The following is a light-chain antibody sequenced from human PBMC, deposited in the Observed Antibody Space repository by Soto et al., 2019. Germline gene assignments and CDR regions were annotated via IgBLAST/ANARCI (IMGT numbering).Light chain of an antibody. CDR1: QRINNNF. J-gene: IGKJ4*01. CDR3: QHDGTSLT. Sequence: IVLTQSPGTLSLSPGEGATLSCRASQRINNNFLAWYQQRPGQPHRLLIHASSIRATGTPDGFTGSSSGTDFTLSISRLEPEDFAVYYCQHDGTSLTFGGGTRVEIK. V-gene: IGKV3-20*01. CDR2: ASS.